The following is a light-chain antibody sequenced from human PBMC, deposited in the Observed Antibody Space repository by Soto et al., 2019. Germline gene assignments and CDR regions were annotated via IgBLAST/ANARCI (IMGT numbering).Light chain of an antibody. J-gene: IGLJ2*01. CDR2: DVN. CDR1: SSDLGAYNF. Sequence: QSVLTQPASVSWSPGQSITISCTGTSSDLGAYNFVSWYQQHPGKAPKLMLYDVNIRPSGVSNRFSGSKSGNTASLTISGLQAEDEADYYCTSWTTSTTMIFGGGTQLTVL. CDR3: TSWTTSTTMI. V-gene: IGLV2-14*03.